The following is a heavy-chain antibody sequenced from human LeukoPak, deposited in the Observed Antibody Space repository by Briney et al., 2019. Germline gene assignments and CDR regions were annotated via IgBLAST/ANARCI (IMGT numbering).Heavy chain of an antibody. V-gene: IGHV1-2*06. CDR3: ASVGYDYVWGSYLNFDY. CDR1: GYTFSGYY. Sequence: ASVKVSCKASGYTFSGYYMHWVRQAPGQGLEWMGRINPNSGGTNYAQKFQGRVTMTRDTSISTAYMELSRLRSDDTAVFSCASVGYDYVWGSYLNFDYWGQGTLVTVSS. CDR2: INPNSGGT. D-gene: IGHD3-16*02. J-gene: IGHJ4*02.